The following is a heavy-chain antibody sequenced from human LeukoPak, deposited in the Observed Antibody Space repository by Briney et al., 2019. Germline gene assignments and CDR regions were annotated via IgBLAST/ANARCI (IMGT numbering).Heavy chain of an antibody. D-gene: IGHD5-18*01. Sequence: GGSLRLSCAASGFTFSSYSMNWVRQAPGKGLEWVSSISSSSSYIYYADSAKGRFTISRDNAKNSLYLQMNSLRAEDTAVYYCARDNRLQLWSGFFYYYMDVWGKGTTVTVSS. CDR2: ISSSSSYI. CDR3: ARDNRLQLWSGFFYYYMDV. J-gene: IGHJ6*03. CDR1: GFTFSSYS. V-gene: IGHV3-21*01.